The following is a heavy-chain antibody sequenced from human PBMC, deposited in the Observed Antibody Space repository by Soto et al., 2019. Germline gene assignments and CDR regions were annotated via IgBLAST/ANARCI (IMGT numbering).Heavy chain of an antibody. CDR3: ARDGGDFWSGPYNWFDP. CDR2: IYYSGST. D-gene: IGHD3-3*01. Sequence: SETLSLTCTVSGGSVSSDNYYWSWIRQPPGKGLEWIGYIYYSGSTNYNPSLKSRVTISVDTSKNQFSLKLSSVTAADTAVYYCARDGGDFWSGPYNWFDPWGQGTLVTVSS. V-gene: IGHV4-61*01. CDR1: GGSVSSDNYY. J-gene: IGHJ5*02.